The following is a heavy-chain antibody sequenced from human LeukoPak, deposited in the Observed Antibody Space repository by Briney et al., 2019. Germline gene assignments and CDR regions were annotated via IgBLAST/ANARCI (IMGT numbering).Heavy chain of an antibody. CDR1: GYSFTVYS. CDR3: ARMGDSGSYGFDI. V-gene: IGHV1-2*04. J-gene: IGHJ3*02. CDR2: INLNSGVT. Sequence: ASVKLSCKASGYSFTVYSLHWERQAPGQGLEWKAWINLNSGVTNYAQKLQGWVTMTRDTSISTAYMELNRLTSDDTAVYYCARMGDSGSYGFDIWGQGTMVTVSS. D-gene: IGHD3-10*01.